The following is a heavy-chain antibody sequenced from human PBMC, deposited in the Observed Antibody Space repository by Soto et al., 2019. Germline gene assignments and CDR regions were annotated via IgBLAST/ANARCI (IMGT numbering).Heavy chain of an antibody. V-gene: IGHV1-18*04. Sequence: ASVTVSCKASGYTFTSYGISWVRQAPGQGLEWLGWISTYSGNTKYAQKLQDRVTVTTDAFTNTAYMELRRLTSDDTAVYYCARDNGQWLVAEWGQGTLVTVSS. CDR1: GYTFTSYG. J-gene: IGHJ4*02. CDR2: ISTYSGNT. D-gene: IGHD6-19*01. CDR3: ARDNGQWLVAE.